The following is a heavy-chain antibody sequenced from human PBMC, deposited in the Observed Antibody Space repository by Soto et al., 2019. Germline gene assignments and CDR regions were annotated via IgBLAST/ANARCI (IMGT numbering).Heavy chain of an antibody. Sequence: SATLSLTCTFSGGSIISNSYYWGWIRQPPGKGLEWIGSIYYSGSTYYNLSLKSRVTISVDTSKNQFSLKLSSVTAADTAVYFCARPPGYCSGDSCRIDYWGQGTLVTVS. CDR3: ARPPGYCSGDSCRIDY. CDR1: GGSIISNSYY. J-gene: IGHJ4*02. CDR2: IYYSGST. D-gene: IGHD2-15*01. V-gene: IGHV4-39*01.